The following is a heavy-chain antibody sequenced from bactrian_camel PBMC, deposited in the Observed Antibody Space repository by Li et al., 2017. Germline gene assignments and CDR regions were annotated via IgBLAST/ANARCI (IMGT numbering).Heavy chain of an antibody. Sequence: HVQLVESGGGSVQPGESLRLSCAASGPTYSASAYCLAWFRQAPGKAREGVAAVCYDGSSSYGDSVKGRFTASRENAKNTLYLQMTSLKPEDTGIYYCAADGRKIDGARWNAEFRYSYWGQGTQVTVS. D-gene: IGHD2*01. CDR1: GPTYSASA. CDR2: VCYDGSS. CDR3: AADGRKIDGARWNAEFRYSY. V-gene: IGHV3S53*01. J-gene: IGHJ4*01.